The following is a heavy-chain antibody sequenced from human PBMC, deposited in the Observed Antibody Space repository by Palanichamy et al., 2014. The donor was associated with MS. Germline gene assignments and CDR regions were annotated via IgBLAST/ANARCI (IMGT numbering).Heavy chain of an antibody. Sequence: EVQLVESGGALVQPGGSLRLSCAASGFTFSGHWMHWVRQAPGKGPVWVARINIDGSGTTYADSVRGRFTISRDNAKNTLYLLLDRLRAEDTAVYYCAGADYDIWSRQYYFDYWGQGTLVTVSS. CDR2: INIDGSGT. V-gene: IGHV3-74*03. D-gene: IGHD3-3*01. J-gene: IGHJ4*02. CDR3: AGADYDIWSRQYYFDY. CDR1: GFTFSGHW.